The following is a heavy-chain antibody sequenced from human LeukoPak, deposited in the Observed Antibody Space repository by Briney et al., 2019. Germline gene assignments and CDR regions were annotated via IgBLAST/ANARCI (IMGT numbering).Heavy chain of an antibody. V-gene: IGHV3-53*01. Sequence: GGSLRLSCAASGFTVSSNYMSWVRQAPGKGLEWVSGIIPSGHTTYYADSVRGRFTISRDNSRNTVYLQMNSLRAEDTAVYYCAKDDRWLQFCCWGQGTLVTVSA. CDR3: AKDDRWLQFCC. CDR1: GFTVSSNY. D-gene: IGHD5-24*01. CDR2: IPSGHTT. J-gene: IGHJ4*02.